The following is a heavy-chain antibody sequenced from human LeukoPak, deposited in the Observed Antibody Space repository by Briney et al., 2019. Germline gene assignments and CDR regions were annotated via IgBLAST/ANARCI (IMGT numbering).Heavy chain of an antibody. J-gene: IGHJ1*01. D-gene: IGHD2-2*01. CDR1: GGSISSSSYY. CDR2: IYYSGST. V-gene: IGHV4-39*07. CDR3: ARLAAQLRTEYFQH. Sequence: PSETLSLTCTVSGGSISSSSYYRGWIRQPPGKGLEWIGSIYYSGSTNYNPSLKSRVTISVDKSKNQFSLKLSSVTAADTAVYYCARLAAQLRTEYFQHWGQGTLVTVSS.